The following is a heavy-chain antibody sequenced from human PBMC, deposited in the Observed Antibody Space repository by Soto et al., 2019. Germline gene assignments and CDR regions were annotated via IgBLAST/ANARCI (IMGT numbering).Heavy chain of an antibody. CDR1: GYSFTSYW. D-gene: IGHD2-2*01. CDR3: ARLGYCSSTSCPPLYGMDV. J-gene: IGHJ6*02. CDR2: IYPGDSDT. V-gene: IGHV5-51*01. Sequence: GESLKISCKGSGYSFTSYWIGWVRQMPGKGLEWMGIIYPGDSDTRYSPSFQGQVTISADKSISTAYLQWSSLKASDTAMHYCARLGYCSSTSCPPLYGMDVWGQGTTVTVSS.